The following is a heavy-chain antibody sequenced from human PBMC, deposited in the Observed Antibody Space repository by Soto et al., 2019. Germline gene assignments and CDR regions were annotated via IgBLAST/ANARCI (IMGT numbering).Heavy chain of an antibody. CDR1: GDSVSSNSAA. V-gene: IGHV6-1*01. Sequence: SQTLSLTCAISGDSVSSNSAAWNWIRQSPSRGLEWLGRTYYRSKWYNDYAVSVKSRITINPDTSKNQFSLQLNSVTPEDTAVYYCAGTNQAYCGGDCYSDEDAFDIWGQGTMVTVSS. CDR2: TYYRSKWYN. D-gene: IGHD2-21*01. J-gene: IGHJ3*02. CDR3: AGTNQAYCGGDCYSDEDAFDI.